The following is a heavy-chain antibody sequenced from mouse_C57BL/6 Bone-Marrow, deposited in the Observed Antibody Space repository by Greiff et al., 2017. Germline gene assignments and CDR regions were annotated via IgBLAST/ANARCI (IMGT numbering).Heavy chain of an antibody. D-gene: IGHD3-2*02. Sequence: VQLQQSGAELARPGASVKLSCKASGYTFTSYGISWVKQRTGQGLEWIGEIYPRSGNTSYNEKFKGKATLTADKSSSTAYMELRGLTSEDSAVYFCVLGRELRLGAMVYWGQGTSVTVAS. CDR2: IYPRSGNT. J-gene: IGHJ4*01. CDR1: GYTFTSYG. CDR3: VLGRELRLGAMVY. V-gene: IGHV1-81*01.